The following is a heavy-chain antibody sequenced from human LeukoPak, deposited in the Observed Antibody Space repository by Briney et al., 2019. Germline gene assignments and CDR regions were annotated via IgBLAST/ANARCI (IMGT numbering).Heavy chain of an antibody. D-gene: IGHD3-22*01. CDR2: ISGSGGST. Sequence: PGGSLRLSCAASGFTFSSCAMTWVRQAPGKGLEWVSAISGSGGSTHYADSVKGRFTISRDNSKNTLYLQMNSLRAEDTAVYYCAKEPSTLIVVVGYFDLWGRGSLVTVSS. J-gene: IGHJ2*01. CDR1: GFTFSSCA. CDR3: AKEPSTLIVVVGYFDL. V-gene: IGHV3-23*01.